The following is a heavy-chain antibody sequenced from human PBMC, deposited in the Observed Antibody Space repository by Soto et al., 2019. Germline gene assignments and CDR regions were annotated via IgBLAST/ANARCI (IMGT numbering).Heavy chain of an antibody. CDR1: GFTFSSYG. CDR2: ISYDGSNK. D-gene: IGHD4-17*01. Sequence: GGSLRLSCAASGFTFSSYGMHWVRQAPGKGLEWVAVISYDGSNKYYADSVKGRFTISRENSKNTLYLQMNSLRAEDTAVYYCAKEMVPRAHDYGDPSGVDYWGQGTLVTVSS. J-gene: IGHJ4*02. V-gene: IGHV3-30*18. CDR3: AKEMVPRAHDYGDPSGVDY.